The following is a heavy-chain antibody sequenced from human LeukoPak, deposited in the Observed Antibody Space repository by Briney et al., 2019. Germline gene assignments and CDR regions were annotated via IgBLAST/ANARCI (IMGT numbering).Heavy chain of an antibody. Sequence: PSETLSLTCTVSGGSISSYYWSWIRQPPGRGLEWIGYIYYSGSTNYNPSLKSRVTISVDTSKNQFSLKLSSVTAADTAVYYCARAPYRYYYYYYYMDVWGKGTTVTVSS. D-gene: IGHD3-16*02. J-gene: IGHJ6*03. V-gene: IGHV4-59*01. CDR3: ARAPYRYYYYYYYMDV. CDR2: IYYSGST. CDR1: GGSISSYY.